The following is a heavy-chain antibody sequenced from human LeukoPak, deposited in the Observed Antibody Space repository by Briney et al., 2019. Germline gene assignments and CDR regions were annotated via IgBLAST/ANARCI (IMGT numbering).Heavy chain of an antibody. CDR1: GFTFDDYA. D-gene: IGHD3-16*02. Sequence: PGGSLRLSCAASGFTFDDYAMHWVRQAPGKGLEWVSGISWNSGSIGYADSVKGRFTISRDNAKNSLHLQMNSLRAEDTAVYYCARARREVGSYRSAFDYWAREPWSPSPQ. CDR2: ISWNSGSI. CDR3: ARARREVGSYRSAFDY. J-gene: IGHJ4*02. V-gene: IGHV3-9*01.